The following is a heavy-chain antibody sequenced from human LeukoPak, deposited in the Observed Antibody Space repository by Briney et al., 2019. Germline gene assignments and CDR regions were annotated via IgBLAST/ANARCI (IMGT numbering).Heavy chain of an antibody. D-gene: IGHD1-1*01. Sequence: SQTLSLTCTVSGGSISSGSYYWSWIRQPAGKGLEWIGRIYTSGSTNYNPSLKSRVTISVDTSKNQFSLKLSSVTAADTAVYYCARERLERRDNWFDPWGQGTLVTVSP. V-gene: IGHV4-61*02. CDR2: IYTSGST. CDR3: ARERLERRDNWFDP. CDR1: GGSISSGSYY. J-gene: IGHJ5*02.